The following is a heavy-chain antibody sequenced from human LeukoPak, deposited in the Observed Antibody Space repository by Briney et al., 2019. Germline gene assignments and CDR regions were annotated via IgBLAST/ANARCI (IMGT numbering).Heavy chain of an antibody. Sequence: SQTLSLTCAISGDSVSSNSAAWNWIRLSPSRGLEWLGRTHYRSKWSRDYAVSVKGRITITADTSKNQSSLHLNSVTPEDTAVYYCVREGGRYGGYDLDYWGQGTLVTVSS. CDR2: THYRSKWSR. CDR3: VREGGRYGGYDLDY. D-gene: IGHD5-12*01. V-gene: IGHV6-1*01. CDR1: GDSVSSNSAA. J-gene: IGHJ4*02.